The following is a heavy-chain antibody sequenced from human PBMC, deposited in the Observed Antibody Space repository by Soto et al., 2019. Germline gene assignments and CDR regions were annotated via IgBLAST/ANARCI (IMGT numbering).Heavy chain of an antibody. D-gene: IGHD2-15*01. V-gene: IGHV1-18*01. CDR1: GYTFTSYG. CDR3: AQEIARSCYLGYWFDP. Sequence: QVQLVQSGAEVKKPGASVKVSCKASGYTFTSYGIRWVRQAPGQGREWMGWISAYNGNTNYAQKLTSRITLTTDTSMRAASMELGSTRSHDTAVYSCAQEIARSCYLGYWFDPWGQGTLVTVSS. J-gene: IGHJ5*02. CDR2: ISAYNGNT.